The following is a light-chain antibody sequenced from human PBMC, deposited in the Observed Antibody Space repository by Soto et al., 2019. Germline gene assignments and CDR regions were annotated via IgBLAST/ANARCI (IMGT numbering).Light chain of an antibody. CDR1: QSVSGN. J-gene: IGKJ5*01. CDR2: GAS. V-gene: IGKV3-15*01. CDR3: QQYNNWPLT. Sequence: EIVVTQSPATRSVSPGERATLSCRASQSVSGNLAWYQQKPGQAPRLLIYGASPRATGIPARFSGSGSGTEFTLTISCLRSVDFAIYYCQQYNNWPLTFGQGTRLEIE.